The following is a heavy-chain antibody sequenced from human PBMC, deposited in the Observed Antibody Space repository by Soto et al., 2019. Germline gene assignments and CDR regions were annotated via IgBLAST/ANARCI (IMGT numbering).Heavy chain of an antibody. CDR1: GFTFSSYA. Sequence: QVQLVESGGGVVQPGRSLRLSCAASGFTFSSYAMHWVRQAPGKGLEWVAVISYDGSNKYYADSVKGRFTISRDNSKNTLYLQMNSLRAEDTAVYYCARGYYDSSGYFGSDLGQGTLVTGSS. CDR2: ISYDGSNK. V-gene: IGHV3-30-3*01. CDR3: ARGYYDSSGYFGSD. J-gene: IGHJ4*02. D-gene: IGHD3-22*01.